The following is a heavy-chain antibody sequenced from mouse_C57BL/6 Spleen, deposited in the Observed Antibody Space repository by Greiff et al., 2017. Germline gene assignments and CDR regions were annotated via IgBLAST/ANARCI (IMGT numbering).Heavy chain of an antibody. J-gene: IGHJ3*01. D-gene: IGHD2-4*01. CDR1: GYTFTDYY. CDR3: ARDYDEGFAY. CDR2: IYPGSGNT. Sequence: VQLQQSGAELVRPGASVKLSCKASGYTFTDYYINWVKQRPGQGLEWIARIYPGSGNTYYNEKFKGKATLTAEKSSSTAYMQLSSLTSEDSAVYFCARDYDEGFAYWGQGTLVTVSA. V-gene: IGHV1-76*01.